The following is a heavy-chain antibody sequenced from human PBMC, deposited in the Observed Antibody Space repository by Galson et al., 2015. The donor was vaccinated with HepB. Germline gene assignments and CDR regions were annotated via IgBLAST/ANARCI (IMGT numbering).Heavy chain of an antibody. CDR3: AKGREYDFWSGYLA. J-gene: IGHJ4*02. CDR2: ISGSGGST. D-gene: IGHD3-3*01. Sequence: SLRLSCAASGFTFSSYAMSWVRQAPGKGLEWVSAISGSGGSTYYADSVKGRFTISRDNSKNTLYLQMNSLRAEDTAVYYCAKGREYDFWSGYLAWDQGTLVTVSS. V-gene: IGHV3-23*01. CDR1: GFTFSSYA.